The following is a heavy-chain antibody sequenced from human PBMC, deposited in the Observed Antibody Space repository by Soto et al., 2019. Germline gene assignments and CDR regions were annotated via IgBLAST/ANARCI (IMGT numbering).Heavy chain of an antibody. D-gene: IGHD3-10*01. J-gene: IGHJ4*02. CDR3: ARDFNYGSGDY. Sequence: QVQLVQSGAEEKKPGASVKVSCKASGYTFISYAMYWVRQAPGQRLEWMGWINAGNGNTKYSQKFQGRVTITRDTSASTAYIELSSLRSEDTAVYYCARDFNYGSGDYWGQGTLVTVSS. CDR1: GYTFISYA. CDR2: INAGNGNT. V-gene: IGHV1-3*05.